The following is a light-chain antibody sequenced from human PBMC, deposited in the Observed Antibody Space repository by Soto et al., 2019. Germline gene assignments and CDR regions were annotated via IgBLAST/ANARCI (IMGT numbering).Light chain of an antibody. V-gene: IGKV3-20*01. CDR2: ATS. Sequence: EIVLTQSPGTLSLSPGERATLSCRASQSVSTTYFAWFQQKPGQAPRLLIYATSNRATDIPDRFSGSGSGTDFTLTISRLEPEDFAVYFCQQYGDSVTSGGGTRVDLK. J-gene: IGKJ4*01. CDR3: QQYGDSVT. CDR1: QSVSTTY.